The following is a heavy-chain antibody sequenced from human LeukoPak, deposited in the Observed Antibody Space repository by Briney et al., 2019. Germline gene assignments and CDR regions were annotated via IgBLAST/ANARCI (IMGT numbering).Heavy chain of an antibody. J-gene: IGHJ3*02. D-gene: IGHD2-21*02. V-gene: IGHV4-31*03. Sequence: PSQTLSLTCTVSGGPISSGGYCWSWIRHHTGKGLEWIGCMSYSGSTYYNPSLKSRVTISVDTSKNQFSLKLSSVTAADTAVYYCARAPGCGGDCYPEIDAFDIWGQGTMVTVSS. CDR2: MSYSGST. CDR1: GGPISSGGYC. CDR3: ARAPGCGGDCYPEIDAFDI.